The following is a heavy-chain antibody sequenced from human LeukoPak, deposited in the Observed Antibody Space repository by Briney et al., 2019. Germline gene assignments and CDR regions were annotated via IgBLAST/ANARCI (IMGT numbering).Heavy chain of an antibody. CDR1: GFTFSSYS. J-gene: IGHJ4*02. V-gene: IGHV3-48*01. CDR2: ISSSSSTI. Sequence: GGSLRLSCAASGFTFSSYSMNWVRQAPGKGLEWVSYISSSSSTIYYADSVKGRFTISRDNAKNSLYLQMNSLRAEDTAVYYCARGGITKYEVFDHWGQGTLVTVSS. CDR3: ARGGITKYEVFDH. D-gene: IGHD3-10*01.